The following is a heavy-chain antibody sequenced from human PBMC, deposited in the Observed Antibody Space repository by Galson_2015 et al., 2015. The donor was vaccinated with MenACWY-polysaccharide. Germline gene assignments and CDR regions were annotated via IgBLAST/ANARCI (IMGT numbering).Heavy chain of an antibody. CDR2: ISSSGTI. CDR1: GFTFSSYS. V-gene: IGHV3-48*02. Sequence: SLRLSCAASGFTFSSYSFNWVRQAPGKGPEWVSYISSSGTIYYADSVKGRFTISRDNAKNSLYLQMNSLRDDDTAVYYCARVLKGLVGATPDYWGQGTLVTVSS. CDR3: ARVLKGLVGATPDY. D-gene: IGHD1-26*01. J-gene: IGHJ4*02.